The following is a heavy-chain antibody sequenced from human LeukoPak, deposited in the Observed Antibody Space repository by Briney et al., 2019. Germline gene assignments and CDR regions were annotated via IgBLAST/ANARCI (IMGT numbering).Heavy chain of an antibody. CDR2: VNPSSGHT. V-gene: IGHV1-8*01. CDR1: GYTFTSYD. J-gene: IGHJ4*02. Sequence: ASVKVSCKASGYTFTSYDVIWVRQATGQGLEWMGWVNPSSGHTGYAQKFQGRVTLTTNTSVSTAYMELSSLRSEDTAIYYCARGAPGSYCSGGSCPYFDYWGQGTLVSVSS. D-gene: IGHD2-15*01. CDR3: ARGAPGSYCSGGSCPYFDY.